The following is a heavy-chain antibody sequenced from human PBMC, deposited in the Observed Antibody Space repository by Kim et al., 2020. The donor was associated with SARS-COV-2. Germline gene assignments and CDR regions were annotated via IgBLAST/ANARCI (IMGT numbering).Heavy chain of an antibody. D-gene: IGHD2-21*01. V-gene: IGHV4-34*01. Sequence: NSNPSRKSRVAISIDTSKNQFSLRLSSVTAADTAVYYCATTSGDWRFFDFWGQGTLVTVSS. CDR3: ATTSGDWRFFDF. J-gene: IGHJ4*02.